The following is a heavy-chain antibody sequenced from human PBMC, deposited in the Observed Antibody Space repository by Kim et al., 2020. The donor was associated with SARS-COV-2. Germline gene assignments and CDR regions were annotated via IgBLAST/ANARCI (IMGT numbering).Heavy chain of an antibody. V-gene: IGHV4-39*01. CDR1: GGSISSSRYY. Sequence: SETLSLTCTVSGGSISSSRYYWGWIRQPPRKGLEWIGTIYYSGSSYFNPSLKRRVTISADTSKNQLSLKLSSVTAADTAVDYCARSRITMVRGVKNAFDIWGQGTVVTFSS. CDR3: ARSRITMVRGVKNAFDI. CDR2: IYYSGSS. J-gene: IGHJ3*02. D-gene: IGHD3-10*01.